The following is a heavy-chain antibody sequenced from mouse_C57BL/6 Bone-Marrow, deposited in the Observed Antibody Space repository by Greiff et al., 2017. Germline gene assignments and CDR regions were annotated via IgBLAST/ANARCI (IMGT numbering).Heavy chain of an antibody. J-gene: IGHJ4*01. CDR1: GYTFTSYW. Sequence: QVQLQQPGAELVKPGASVKLSCKASGYTFTSYWMQWVKQRPGQGLEWIGEIDPSDSYTNYNQKFKGKATLTVDTSSSTAYMQRSSLTSEDSAVYYGARWGKILGLYGSSLYYAMDYWGQGTSVTVSS. CDR3: ARWGKILGLYGSSLYYAMDY. V-gene: IGHV1-50*01. CDR2: IDPSDSYT. D-gene: IGHD1-1*01.